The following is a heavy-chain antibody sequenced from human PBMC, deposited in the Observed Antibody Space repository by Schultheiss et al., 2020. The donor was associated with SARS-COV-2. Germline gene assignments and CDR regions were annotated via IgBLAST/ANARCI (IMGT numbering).Heavy chain of an antibody. CDR2: IYYGGST. J-gene: IGHJ6*02. Sequence: SQTLSLTCTVSGGSISSGGYYWGWIRQPPGKGLEWIGRIYYGGSTYYNPSLKSRLTISVDKSKNQISLKLNSVTAADTAVYYCAGGYGYSYGFYGVDVWGQGTTVTVSS. V-gene: IGHV4-39*07. D-gene: IGHD1-26*01. CDR3: AGGYGYSYGFYGVDV. CDR1: GGSISSGGYY.